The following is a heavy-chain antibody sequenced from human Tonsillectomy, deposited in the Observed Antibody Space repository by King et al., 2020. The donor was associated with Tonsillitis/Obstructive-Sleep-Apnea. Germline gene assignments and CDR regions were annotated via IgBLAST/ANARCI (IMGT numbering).Heavy chain of an antibody. CDR3: AKDEEDCSSTSCYTLGF. J-gene: IGHJ4*02. Sequence: VQLVESGGGVVQPGRSLRLSCAASGFTFSSYGMHWVRQAPGKGLEWVAVISYDGSNKYYADSVKGRFTISRDNSKNPLYLQMNSLRAEDTAVYYCAKDEEDCSSTSCYTLGFWGQGTLVTVSS. CDR2: ISYDGSNK. D-gene: IGHD2-2*02. CDR1: GFTFSSYG. V-gene: IGHV3-30*18.